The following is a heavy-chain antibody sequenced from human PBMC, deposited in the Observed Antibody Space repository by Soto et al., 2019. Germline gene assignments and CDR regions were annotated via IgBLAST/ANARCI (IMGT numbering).Heavy chain of an antibody. CDR1: GFTFSGSA. Sequence: EVHLVESGGGLVQPGGSLKLSCAASGFTFSGSAMHWVRQASGKGLEWVGRIGSKPNTYATAYAASVKGRFTISRDDSKNTAYLQMNSLKTEDTAVYYCSRQKDGGDYIYYYAMDVWGQGTTVTVSS. J-gene: IGHJ6*02. CDR3: SRQKDGGDYIYYYAMDV. CDR2: IGSKPNTYAT. V-gene: IGHV3-73*02.